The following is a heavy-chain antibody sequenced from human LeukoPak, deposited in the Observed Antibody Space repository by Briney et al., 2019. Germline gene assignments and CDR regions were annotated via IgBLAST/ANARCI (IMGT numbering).Heavy chain of an antibody. CDR1: GFTFTSHG. J-gene: IGHJ3*02. V-gene: IGHV3-30*19. CDR2: ISYDGSNK. CDR3: ARDNSIVVVIEAFDI. Sequence: GGSLRLSCAASGFTFTSHGMHWVRQAPGKGLEWVAVISYDGSNKYYADSVKGRFTISRDNSKNTLYLQMNSLRAEDTAVYYCARDNSIVVVIEAFDIWGQGTMVTVSS. D-gene: IGHD3-22*01.